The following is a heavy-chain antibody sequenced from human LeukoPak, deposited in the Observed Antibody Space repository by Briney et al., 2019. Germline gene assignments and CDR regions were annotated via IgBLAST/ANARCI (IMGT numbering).Heavy chain of an antibody. CDR1: GFTFSSYA. J-gene: IGHJ4*02. CDR2: ISGSGGST. CDR3: AKVPPPLQRWLQLLFDY. V-gene: IGHV3-23*01. Sequence: GGSLRLSCAASGFTFSSYAMSWVRQAPGKGLEWVSAISGSGGSTYYADSVKGRFTISRDNSKNTLYLQMNSLRAEDTAVYYCAKVPPPLQRWLQLLFDYWGQGTLVTVSS. D-gene: IGHD5-24*01.